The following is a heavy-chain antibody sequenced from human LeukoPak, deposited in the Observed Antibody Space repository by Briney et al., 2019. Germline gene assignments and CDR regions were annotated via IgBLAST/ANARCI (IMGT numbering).Heavy chain of an antibody. J-gene: IGHJ4*02. D-gene: IGHD7-27*01. Sequence: ASVKVSCKASGYTFTSYGISWVRQAPGQGPEWMGWISPNTGGTNYAQKFQGRVTITRDTSINTAYMDLRRLTSDDTALYYCARDHNSENWGSLGGWGQGTLVTASS. V-gene: IGHV1-2*02. CDR3: ARDHNSENWGSLGG. CDR2: ISPNTGGT. CDR1: GYTFTSYG.